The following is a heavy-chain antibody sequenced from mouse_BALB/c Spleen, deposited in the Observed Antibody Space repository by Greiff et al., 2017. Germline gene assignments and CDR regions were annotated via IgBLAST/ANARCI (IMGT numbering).Heavy chain of an antibody. CDR2: ISDGGSYT. V-gene: IGHV5-4*02. Sequence: EVQGVESGGGLVKPGGSLKLSCAASGFTFSDYYMYWVRQTPEKRLEWVATISDGGSYTYYPDSVKGRFTISRDNAKNNLYLQMSSLKSEDTAMYYCARWGGFTWFAYWGQGTLVTVSA. CDR3: ARWGGFTWFAY. J-gene: IGHJ3*01. CDR1: GFTFSDYY.